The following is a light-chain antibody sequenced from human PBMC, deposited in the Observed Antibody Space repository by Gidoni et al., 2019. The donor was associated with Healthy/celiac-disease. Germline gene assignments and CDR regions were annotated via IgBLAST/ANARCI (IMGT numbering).Light chain of an antibody. V-gene: IGLV2-23*02. Sequence: QSALTQPASVSGSPGQSITISCTGTSSDVGSYNLVPWYQQHPGKAPKLMLYEVSKRPSGVSNRFSGSKSGNTASLTISGLQAEDEADYYCCSYAGSSTPWVFGGGTKLTVL. CDR3: CSYAGSSTPWV. J-gene: IGLJ3*02. CDR1: SSDVGSYNL. CDR2: EVS.